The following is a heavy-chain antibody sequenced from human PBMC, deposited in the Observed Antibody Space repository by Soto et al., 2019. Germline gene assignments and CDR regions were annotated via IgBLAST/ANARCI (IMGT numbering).Heavy chain of an antibody. CDR1: GGSISSYY. D-gene: IGHD2-2*01. CDR2: IYYSGST. J-gene: IGHJ5*02. CDR3: ARVVLAAIGLFDP. Sequence: SETLSLTCTVSGGSISSYYWSWIRQPPGKGLEWIGDIYYSGSTNYNPSLKCRVTISVDTSKNQFSLKLSSVAAADTAGYYCARVVLAAIGLFDPWGQGTLVTVSS. V-gene: IGHV4-59*01.